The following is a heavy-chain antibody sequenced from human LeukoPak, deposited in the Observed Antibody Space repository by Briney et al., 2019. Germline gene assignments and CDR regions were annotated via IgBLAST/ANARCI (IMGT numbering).Heavy chain of an antibody. J-gene: IGHJ4*02. V-gene: IGHV3-21*01. D-gene: IGHD6-13*01. Sequence: SGGSLRLSCAASGFTFSSYSMNWVRQAPGKGLEWVSSVSSSSSYIYYADSVKGRFTISRDNAKNSLYLQMNSLRAEDTAVYYCARDPLGGYSSSWYSRRGYFDYWGQGTLVTVSS. CDR3: ARDPLGGYSSSWYSRRGYFDY. CDR1: GFTFSSYS. CDR2: VSSSSSYI.